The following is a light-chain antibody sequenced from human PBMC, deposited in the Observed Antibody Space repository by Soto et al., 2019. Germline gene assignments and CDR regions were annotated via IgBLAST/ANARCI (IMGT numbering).Light chain of an antibody. CDR2: AAS. Sequence: DTQMTQSPSSLSASVGDRVTITCRASQGIYNYLAWYQQKPGKVPKILIYAASSLVSGVPSRFSGSGSGTDFTLTISSLQPEDVATYYCQQLNTYPHTFGQGTKLEIK. J-gene: IGKJ2*01. CDR1: QGIYNY. V-gene: IGKV1-27*01. CDR3: QQLNTYPHT.